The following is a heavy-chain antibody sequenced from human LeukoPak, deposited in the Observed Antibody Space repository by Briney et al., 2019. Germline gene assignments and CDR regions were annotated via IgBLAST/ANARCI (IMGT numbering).Heavy chain of an antibody. D-gene: IGHD1-26*01. CDR3: TKGGRRREGLDY. CDR1: GFIFGNYA. V-gene: IGHV3-9*01. J-gene: IGHJ4*02. Sequence: QSGGSLRLSCAASGFIFGNYAMHWVRQAPGKGLEWVSGISYNGGNLGYADSVKGRFTISRDNAKTSLYLQMNSLRTEDTALYYCTKGGRRREGLDYWGQGTLVTVSS. CDR2: ISYNGGNL.